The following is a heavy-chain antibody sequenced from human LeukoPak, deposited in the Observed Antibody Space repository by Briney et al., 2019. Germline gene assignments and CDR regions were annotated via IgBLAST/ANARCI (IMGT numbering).Heavy chain of an antibody. V-gene: IGHV1-18*01. D-gene: IGHD4-23*01. CDR2: ISAYNGNT. Sequence: ASVKVSCKASGYTFTSYGISWVRQAPGQGLEWMGWISAYNGNTNYAQKLQGRVTMTTDTSTSTAYMELRSLRSEDTAVYYCARVGYGGNLRLGFDYWGQGTLVTVSS. CDR3: ARVGYGGNLRLGFDY. J-gene: IGHJ4*02. CDR1: GYTFTSYG.